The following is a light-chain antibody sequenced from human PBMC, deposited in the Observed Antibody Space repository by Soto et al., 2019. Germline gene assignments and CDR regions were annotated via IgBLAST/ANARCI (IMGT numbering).Light chain of an antibody. J-gene: IGKJ3*01. V-gene: IGKV1-12*01. Sequence: DLQMTQSPSSVSASVGDRITITCRASHDISRWLAWYQQKPGTAPKLLIYAASSLQSGVPSRFSGSGSGTDFTLAISSLQPEDFATYYCQATNNIPFTFGPGTKVDVK. CDR3: QATNNIPFT. CDR2: AAS. CDR1: HDISRW.